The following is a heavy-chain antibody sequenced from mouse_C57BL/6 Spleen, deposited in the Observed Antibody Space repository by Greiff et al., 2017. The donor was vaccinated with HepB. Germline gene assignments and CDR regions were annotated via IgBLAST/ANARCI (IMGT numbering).Heavy chain of an antibody. D-gene: IGHD1-1*01. CDR1: GYTFTSYW. Sequence: QVQLQQPGAELVRPGTSVKLSCKASGYTFTSYWMHWVKQRPGQGLEWIGVIDPSDSYTNYNQKFKGEATLTVDTSSSTAYMQLSSLTSEDSAVYYCARGVYYYGRRYFDVWGTGTTVTVSS. V-gene: IGHV1-59*01. CDR3: ARGVYYYGRRYFDV. CDR2: IDPSDSYT. J-gene: IGHJ1*03.